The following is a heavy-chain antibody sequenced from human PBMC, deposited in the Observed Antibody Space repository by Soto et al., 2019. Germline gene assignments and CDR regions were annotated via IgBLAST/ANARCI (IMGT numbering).Heavy chain of an antibody. CDR1: GFTFSSYW. CDR3: ARVLNGQWYFDY. J-gene: IGHJ4*02. D-gene: IGHD6-19*01. CDR2: VNTDESRT. Sequence: EVQLVESGGDLVQPGGSLRLSCGASGFTFSSYWMHWVRQAQGKGLVWVSRVNTDESRTSYADSVKGRFTISRDNAKNTLYLQMNSLRAEDTAVYYCARVLNGQWYFDYWGQGTQVTVSS. V-gene: IGHV3-74*01.